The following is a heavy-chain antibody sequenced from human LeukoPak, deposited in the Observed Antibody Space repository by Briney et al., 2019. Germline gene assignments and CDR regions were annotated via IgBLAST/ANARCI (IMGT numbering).Heavy chain of an antibody. CDR2: IQQDGTEK. Sequence: GGSLRLSCAASGFSFTTYWMSWVRQAPGKGLEWVANIQQDGTEKYYVDSVKGRFTISRDNAKNSLYLQMNSLRVEDTAVYYCAKVAKYYYGSETYYFFEHWGQGTPVTASS. J-gene: IGHJ4*02. CDR1: GFSFTTYW. CDR3: AKVAKYYYGSETYYFFEH. V-gene: IGHV3-7*01. D-gene: IGHD3-10*01.